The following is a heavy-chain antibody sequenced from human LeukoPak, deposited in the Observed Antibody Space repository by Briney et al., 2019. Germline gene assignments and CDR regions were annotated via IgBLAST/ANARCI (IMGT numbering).Heavy chain of an antibody. CDR3: ARIGIAVAGRVY. V-gene: IGHV4-34*01. J-gene: IGHJ4*02. Sequence: PSETLSLTCAVYGGSFSGYYWSWIRQPPGKGLEWIGEINHSGSTNYNPSLKSRVTISVDTSKNQFSLKLNSVTAADTAVYYCARIGIAVAGRVYWGQGTLVTVSS. D-gene: IGHD6-19*01. CDR1: GGSFSGYY. CDR2: INHSGST.